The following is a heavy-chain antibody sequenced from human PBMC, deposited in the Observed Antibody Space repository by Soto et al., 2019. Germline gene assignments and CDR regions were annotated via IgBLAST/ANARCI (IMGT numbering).Heavy chain of an antibody. Sequence: QLQLQESGSGLVKPSQTLSLTCAVSGGSISSGGYSWSWIRQPPGKGLEWIGYIYHSGSTYYNPSLRSRVTVAVGQCQNQFCLKLGSVTAADTAVYYCARVVVRWFGGEENWFHPWGLGTLVTVSS. CDR1: GGSISSGGYS. CDR2: IYHSGST. D-gene: IGHD3-10*01. J-gene: IGHJ5*02. V-gene: IGHV4-30-2*01. CDR3: ARVVVRWFGGEENWFHP.